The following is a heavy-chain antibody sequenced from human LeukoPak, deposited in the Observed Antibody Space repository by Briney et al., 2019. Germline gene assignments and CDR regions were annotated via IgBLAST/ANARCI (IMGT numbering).Heavy chain of an antibody. D-gene: IGHD6-13*01. V-gene: IGHV4-39*01. Sequence: PSETLSLTCTVSGGSISSSSYYWGWIRQPPGKGLEWIGSIYYSGSTYYNPSLKSRVTISVDTSKNQFSLKLSSVTAADTAVYYCARRVGVMAAAGGWGQGTLVTASS. CDR3: ARRVGVMAAAGG. CDR1: GGSISSSSYY. J-gene: IGHJ4*02. CDR2: IYYSGST.